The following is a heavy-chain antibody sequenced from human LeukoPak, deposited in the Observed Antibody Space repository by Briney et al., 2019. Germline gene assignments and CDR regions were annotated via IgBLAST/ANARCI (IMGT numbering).Heavy chain of an antibody. D-gene: IGHD3-9*01. V-gene: IGHV5-51*01. CDR2: IYPGDSDT. Sequence: GESLKISCKGSGYSFTSYWFGWLRQMPGKGLEWMGIIYPGDSDTRYSPSFQGQVTISADKSISTAYLQWSSLKASDTAMYYCASRPDILTGYYANDAFDIWGQGTMVTVSS. CDR3: ASRPDILTGYYANDAFDI. J-gene: IGHJ3*02. CDR1: GYSFTSYW.